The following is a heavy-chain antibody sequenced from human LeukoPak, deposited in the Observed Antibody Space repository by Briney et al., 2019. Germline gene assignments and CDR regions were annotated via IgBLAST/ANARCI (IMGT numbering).Heavy chain of an antibody. CDR3: ARADAIFGVVIRSQRFDP. Sequence: KPSETLSLTCSVSGGSIRSSSYFWAWIRQPPGKGLEWIGNIYYTGSTYSNVPLRSRVAISVDTSKNQFSLRLSSVTAADTAVYYCARADAIFGVVIRSQRFDPWGQGTLVTVSS. CDR1: GGSIRSSSYF. J-gene: IGHJ5*02. D-gene: IGHD3-3*01. CDR2: IYYTGST. V-gene: IGHV4-39*01.